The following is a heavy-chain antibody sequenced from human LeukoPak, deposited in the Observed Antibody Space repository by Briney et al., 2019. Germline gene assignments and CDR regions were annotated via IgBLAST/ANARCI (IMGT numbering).Heavy chain of an antibody. CDR1: GYTFTSYG. CDR3: ARPRRVGSNDAFDI. J-gene: IGHJ3*02. V-gene: IGHV1-18*01. D-gene: IGHD1-26*01. Sequence: ASVKVSCKASGYTFTSYGISWVRQAPGQGLEWMGWISTYNGNTNFAQKLQGRVTMTTDTSTSTAYMELRSLRSDDTAVYYCARPRRVGSNDAFDIWGQGTMVTVSS. CDR2: ISTYNGNT.